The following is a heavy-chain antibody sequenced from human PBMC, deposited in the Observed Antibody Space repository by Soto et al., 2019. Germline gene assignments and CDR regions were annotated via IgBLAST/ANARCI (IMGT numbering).Heavy chain of an antibody. Sequence: PGGSLRLSCAASGFTFSSYAMSWVRQAPGKGLEWVSAISGSGGSTYYADSVKGRFTISRDNSKNTLYLQMNSLRAEDTAVYYCAKNQLELRAVDDFDSWGQGTMVTVSS. CDR2: ISGSGGST. CDR3: AKNQLELRAVDDFDS. D-gene: IGHD1-7*01. J-gene: IGHJ3*02. V-gene: IGHV3-23*01. CDR1: GFTFSSYA.